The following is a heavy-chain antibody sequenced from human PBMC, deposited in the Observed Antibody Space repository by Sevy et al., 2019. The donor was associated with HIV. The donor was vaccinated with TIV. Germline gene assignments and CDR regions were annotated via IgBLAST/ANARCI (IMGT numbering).Heavy chain of an antibody. CDR2: ISSSSSYI. V-gene: IGHV3-21*01. J-gene: IGHJ5*02. D-gene: IGHD3-16*02. CDR3: ARETEYYDYIWGSYRPRGWFDP. Sequence: GGSLRLSCAASGFTFSSYSMNWVRQAPGKGLEWVSSISSSSSYIYYADSVKGRFTISRDNAKNSLYLQMNSLRAEDTAVYYCARETEYYDYIWGSYRPRGWFDPWGQGTLVTVSS. CDR1: GFTFSSYS.